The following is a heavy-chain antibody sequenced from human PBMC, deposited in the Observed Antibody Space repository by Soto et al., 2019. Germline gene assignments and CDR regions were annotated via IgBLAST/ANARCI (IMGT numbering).Heavy chain of an antibody. CDR1: GYTLTELS. CDR3: ARRAVATFSPFDH. D-gene: IGHD5-12*01. J-gene: IGHJ4*02. Sequence: ASVKVSCKVSGYTLTELSMHWVRQAPGKGLEWMGGFDPEDGETIYAQKFQGRVTMTRNTSISTAYMELSSLRSEDTAVYYCARRAVATFSPFDHWGQGTLVTVSS. V-gene: IGHV1-24*01. CDR2: FDPEDGET.